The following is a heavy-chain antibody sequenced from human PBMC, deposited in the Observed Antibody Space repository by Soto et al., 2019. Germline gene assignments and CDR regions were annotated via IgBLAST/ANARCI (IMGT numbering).Heavy chain of an antibody. Sequence: EVQLVESGGGLIQHGGSLRVSCAASGFTVSSNYMSWVRQAPGKGLEWVSLIYSGGSTYYADSVKGRFTISSNNSNNTLYLRMSSLRAEDTAVYYCSRGYSGSWYVGLCYWGQGTLVTVAA. CDR1: GFTVSSNY. D-gene: IGHD6-13*01. CDR3: SRGYSGSWYVGLCY. CDR2: IYSGGST. J-gene: IGHJ4*02. V-gene: IGHV3-53*01.